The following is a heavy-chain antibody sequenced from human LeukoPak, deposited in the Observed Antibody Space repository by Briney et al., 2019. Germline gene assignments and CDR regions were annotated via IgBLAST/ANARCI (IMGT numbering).Heavy chain of an antibody. CDR3: ARGRPSPYYYYGMDV. Sequence: SETLSLTCTVSGGSIRSYYWSWIRQSPGKGLEWIGYIYYSGSTNYNPSLKSRVTISVDTSKNQFSLKLSSVTAADTAVYYCARGRPSPYYYYGMDVWGQGTTVTVSS. D-gene: IGHD2-2*01. V-gene: IGHV4-59*12. CDR2: IYYSGST. CDR1: GGSIRSYY. J-gene: IGHJ6*02.